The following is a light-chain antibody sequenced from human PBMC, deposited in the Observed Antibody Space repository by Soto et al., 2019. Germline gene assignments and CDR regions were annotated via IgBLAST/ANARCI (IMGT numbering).Light chain of an antibody. CDR3: QQYFTSPWT. Sequence: DIMMTQSPDSLAVSLGERATVNCKSSQSVIHSSNKLNYLAWFQQKPGQPPKLLIYWASTRASRVPDRFSGSESVTDFTLTIRSLQPEDVAVYYCQQYFTSPWTFGQGTKV. CDR1: QSVIHSSNKLNY. CDR2: WAS. J-gene: IGKJ1*01. V-gene: IGKV4-1*01.